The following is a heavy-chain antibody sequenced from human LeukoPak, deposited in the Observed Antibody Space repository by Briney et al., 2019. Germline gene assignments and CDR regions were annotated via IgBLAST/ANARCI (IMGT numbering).Heavy chain of an antibody. D-gene: IGHD3-22*01. J-gene: IGHJ4*02. CDR1: GFTFRNYG. V-gene: IGHV3-30*02. CDR3: AKVSNSDSVGYCGIDH. Sequence: GGSLRLSCAASGFTFRNYGMYWVRQAPGKGLEWVAYIRGGGSGKYYADSVKGRFTISRDNSENTMYLQMNSLRTDDTAGYTSAKVSNSDSVGYCGIDHWGQGALITVSS. CDR2: IRGGGSGK.